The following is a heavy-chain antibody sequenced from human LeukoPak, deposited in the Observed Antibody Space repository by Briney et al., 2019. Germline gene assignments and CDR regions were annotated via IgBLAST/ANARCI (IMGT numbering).Heavy chain of an antibody. V-gene: IGHV1-69*15. D-gene: IGHD3-10*01. CDR3: ARDSAKYGSGSYYRYYFDC. J-gene: IGHJ4*02. Sequence: SVKVSCKASGGTFSSYAISWVRQAPGQGLEWMGRIIPIFGTANYAQKFQGRVTITADESTSTAYMELSSLRSEDTAVYYCARDSAKYGSGSYYRYYFDCWGQGTLVTVSS. CDR1: GGTFSSYA. CDR2: IIPIFGTA.